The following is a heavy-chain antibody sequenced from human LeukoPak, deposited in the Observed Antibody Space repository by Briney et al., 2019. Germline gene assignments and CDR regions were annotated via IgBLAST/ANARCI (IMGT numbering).Heavy chain of an antibody. CDR3: ANPYGSGTYYFDY. V-gene: IGHV3-23*01. J-gene: IGHJ4*02. CDR2: ISGSGGST. D-gene: IGHD3-10*01. CDR1: GFTFSSYG. Sequence: GGSLRLSCAASGFTFSSYGMHWVRQAPGKGLEWVSAISGSGGSTYYADSVKGRFTISRDNSKNTLYLQMNSLRAEDTAVYYCANPYGSGTYYFDYWGQGTLVTVSS.